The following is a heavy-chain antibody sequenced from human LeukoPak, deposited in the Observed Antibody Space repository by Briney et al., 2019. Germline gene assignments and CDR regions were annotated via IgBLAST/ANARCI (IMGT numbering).Heavy chain of an antibody. V-gene: IGHV3-66*04. Sequence: GGSLRLSCAASGFTVSSNYMSWVRQAPGKGLEWVSVIYSGGSTYYADSVKGRFTISRDNSKNTLYLQMNSLRAEDTAVYYCAKHLEILWFAQELDYWGQGTLVTVSS. CDR1: GFTVSSNY. D-gene: IGHD3-10*01. CDR2: IYSGGST. CDR3: AKHLEILWFAQELDY. J-gene: IGHJ4*02.